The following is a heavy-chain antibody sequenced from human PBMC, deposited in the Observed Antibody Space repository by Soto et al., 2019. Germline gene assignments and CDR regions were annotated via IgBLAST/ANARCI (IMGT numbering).Heavy chain of an antibody. CDR2: ISYDGSNK. V-gene: IGHV3-30-3*01. J-gene: IGHJ4*02. CDR3: ARDEQWLVDY. D-gene: IGHD6-19*01. CDR1: GFTFSSYA. Sequence: GGALRRSGAASGFTFSSYAMHWVRHAPGKGLEWVAVISYDGSNKYYADSVKGRFTISRDNSKNTLYLQMNSLRAEGTAVYYWARDEQWLVDYRGTAPLVTLS.